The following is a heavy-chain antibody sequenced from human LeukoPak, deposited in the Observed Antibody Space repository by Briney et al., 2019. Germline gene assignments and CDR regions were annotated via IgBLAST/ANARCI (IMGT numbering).Heavy chain of an antibody. CDR1: GGSISSGSYY. CDR2: IYTSGST. J-gene: IGHJ5*02. D-gene: IGHD6-6*01. CDR3: AVSAAALFDP. Sequence: PSETLSLTCTVSGGSISSGSYYWSWIRQPAGKGLEWIGRIYTSGSTNYNPSLKSRVTISVDTSKNQFSLKLSSVTAADTAVYYCAVSAAALFDPWGQGTLVTVSS. V-gene: IGHV4-61*02.